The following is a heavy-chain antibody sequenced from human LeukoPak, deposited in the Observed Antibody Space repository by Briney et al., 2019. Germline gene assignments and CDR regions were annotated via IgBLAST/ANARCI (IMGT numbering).Heavy chain of an antibody. CDR2: ISGSGGST. CDR1: GFTFSSYA. Sequence: GGSLRLSCAASGFTFSSYAMSWVRQAPGKGLEWVSAISGSGGSTYYADSVKGRFTISRDNSKNTLYLQMNSLRAEDTAVYYCAKGSADFMAAAGVFDYWGQGTLVTVSS. D-gene: IGHD6-13*01. J-gene: IGHJ4*02. CDR3: AKGSADFMAAAGVFDY. V-gene: IGHV3-23*01.